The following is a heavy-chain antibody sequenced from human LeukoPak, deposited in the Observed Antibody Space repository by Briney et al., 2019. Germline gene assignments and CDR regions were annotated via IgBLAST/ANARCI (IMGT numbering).Heavy chain of an antibody. CDR3: ARAYDSSGYWPEYFHH. D-gene: IGHD3-22*01. V-gene: IGHV3-53*04. CDR2: IYGGGST. CDR1: GFTVSSNY. J-gene: IGHJ1*01. Sequence: PGGSLRLSCAASGFTVSSNYMSWVRQAPGKGLEWVSIIYGGGSTYYADSVNGRFTITRHNSKNTLFLQMNSLRTEDTAVDYCARAYDSSGYWPEYFHHWGQGTLVTVSS.